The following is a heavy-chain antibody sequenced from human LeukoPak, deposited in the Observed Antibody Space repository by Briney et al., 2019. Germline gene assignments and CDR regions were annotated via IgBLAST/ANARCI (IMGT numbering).Heavy chain of an antibody. J-gene: IGHJ4*02. CDR3: ARDRGYYDSSGYYSGDY. V-gene: IGHV3-74*01. CDR1: GLTFSNYW. Sequence: GGSLRLSCAVSGLTFSNYWMHWVRQAPGKGLVWVSRISNDGTSTSYADSVKGRFTISRDNAKNTLYLQMNSLRAEDTAVYYCARDRGYYDSSGYYSGDYWGQGTLVTVSS. CDR2: ISNDGTST. D-gene: IGHD3-22*01.